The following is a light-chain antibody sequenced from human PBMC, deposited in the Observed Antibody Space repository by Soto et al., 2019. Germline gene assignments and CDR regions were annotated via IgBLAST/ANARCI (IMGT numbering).Light chain of an antibody. J-gene: IGKJ1*01. V-gene: IGKV3-20*01. Sequence: EIVLTQSPGTLSLSPGERATLSCRASQSVSSSYLAWYQQKPGQAPRPLIYGASSRAIGIPDRFSGSGSGTDFTLTISRLEPEDFAVYYCQQYGSSPWTFAQGTKVE. CDR1: QSVSSSY. CDR3: QQYGSSPWT. CDR2: GAS.